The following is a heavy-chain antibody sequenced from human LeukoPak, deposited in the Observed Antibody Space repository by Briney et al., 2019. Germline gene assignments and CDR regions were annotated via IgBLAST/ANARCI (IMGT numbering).Heavy chain of an antibody. CDR3: ARDGAEAVSGYYYDSSGYAR. D-gene: IGHD3-22*01. V-gene: IGHV4-59*01. CDR1: GGSISSYY. Sequence: PSETLSLTCTVSGGSISSYYWSWIRQPPGKGLEWIGYIYYSGSTNYNPSLKSRVTISVDTSKNQFSLKLSSVTAADTAVYYCARDGAEAVSGYYYDSSGYARWGQGTLVTVSS. CDR2: IYYSGST. J-gene: IGHJ4*02.